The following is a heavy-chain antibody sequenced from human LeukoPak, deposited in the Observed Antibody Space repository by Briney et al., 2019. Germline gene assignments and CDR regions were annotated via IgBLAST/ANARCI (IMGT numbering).Heavy chain of an antibody. J-gene: IGHJ6*02. D-gene: IGHD3-9*01. V-gene: IGHV4-59*12. CDR3: ARGLHYNILTGGMDV. CDR1: GGSISSYY. CDR2: IYYSGST. Sequence: SETLSLTCTVSGGSISSYYWSWIRQHPGKGLEWIGYIYYSGSTYYNPSLKSRVTISVDTSKNQFSLKLRSVTAADTAVYYCARGLHYNILTGGMDVWGQGTTVIVSS.